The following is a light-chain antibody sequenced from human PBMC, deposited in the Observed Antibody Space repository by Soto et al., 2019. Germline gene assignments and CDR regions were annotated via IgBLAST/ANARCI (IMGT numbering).Light chain of an antibody. CDR2: DTS. CDR1: TGAVTSGHY. Sequence: QAVVTQEPSLTVSPGGTFTLTCGSSTGAVTSGHYPYWFQQNPGQAPRTLIYDTSNKHSWTPARFSGSLLGGKAALTLSGAQPEDEAEYYCLLSYSGARPVVFGGGTKVTVL. V-gene: IGLV7-46*01. CDR3: LLSYSGARPVV. J-gene: IGLJ2*01.